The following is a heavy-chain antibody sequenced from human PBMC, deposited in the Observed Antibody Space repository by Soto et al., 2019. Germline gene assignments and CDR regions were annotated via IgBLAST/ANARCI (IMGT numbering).Heavy chain of an antibody. CDR3: ARTGTGPKVGDHWFAP. D-gene: IGHD1-1*01. Sequence: QVQLVQSGAEVKKPGSSVKVSCKASGGTFSSYAISWVRQAPGQGLEWMGGIIPIFGTANYAQKFQGRVTITADESPSPAYTELSSLGSEDTAVYYCARTGTGPKVGDHWFAPWGQGTLVTVSS. CDR2: IIPIFGTA. CDR1: GGTFSSYA. J-gene: IGHJ5*02. V-gene: IGHV1-69*12.